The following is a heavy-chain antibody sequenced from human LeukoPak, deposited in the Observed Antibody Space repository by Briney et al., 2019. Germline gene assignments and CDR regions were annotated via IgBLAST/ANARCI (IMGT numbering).Heavy chain of an antibody. CDR1: GGSISSYY. J-gene: IGHJ4*02. CDR3: ARGLTYYDLQYYFDY. V-gene: IGHV4-4*07. D-gene: IGHD3-3*01. Sequence: SETLSLTCTVSGGSISSYYWSWIRQPAGKGLEWIGRIYTSGGTNYNPSLKSRVTISVDTSKNQFSLKLSSVTAADTAVYYCARGLTYYDLQYYFDYWGQGTLVTVSS. CDR2: IYTSGGT.